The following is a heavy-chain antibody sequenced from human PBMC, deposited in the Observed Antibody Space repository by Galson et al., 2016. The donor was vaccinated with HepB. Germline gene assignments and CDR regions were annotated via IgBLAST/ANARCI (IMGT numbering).Heavy chain of an antibody. J-gene: IGHJ4*02. Sequence: SLRLSCAASGFTFSSYAMTWVRQAPGKGLEWVSAISSSGGDTLYADSVKGRFTISRDNSKNTLWLQVNSLRVDDTAVYFCAKLRRQWLDFDHWGQGALVTVSS. CDR2: ISSSGGDT. CDR1: GFTFSSYA. D-gene: IGHD6-19*01. CDR3: AKLRRQWLDFDH. V-gene: IGHV3-23*01.